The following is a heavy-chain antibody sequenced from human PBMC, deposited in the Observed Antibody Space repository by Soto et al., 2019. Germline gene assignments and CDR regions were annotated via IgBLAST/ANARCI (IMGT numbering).Heavy chain of an antibody. CDR2: IYSGGST. CDR1: GFTVSSNY. CDR3: ARDRYGSGDYYYYYGMDV. Sequence: PGGSLRLSCAASGFTVSSNYMSWVRQAPGKGLEWVSVIYSGGSTYYADSVKGRFTISRDNSKNTLYLQMNSLRAEDTAVYYCARDRYGSGDYYYYYGMDVWGQGTTVTVSS. V-gene: IGHV3-53*01. D-gene: IGHD3-10*01. J-gene: IGHJ6*02.